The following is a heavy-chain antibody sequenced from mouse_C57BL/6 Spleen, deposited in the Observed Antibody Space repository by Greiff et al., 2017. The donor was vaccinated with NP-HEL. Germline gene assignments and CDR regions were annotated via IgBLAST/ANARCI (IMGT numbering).Heavy chain of an antibody. J-gene: IGHJ4*01. CDR1: GYTFTSYW. V-gene: IGHV1-53*01. Sequence: QVQLQQPGTELVKPGASVKLSCKASGYTFTSYWMHWVKQRPGQGLEWIGNINPSNGGTNYNEKFKSKGTLTVDKSSSTAYMQLSSLTSEDSAVYYCARWGYDYDAYYAMDYWGQGTSVTVSS. CDR2: INPSNGGT. D-gene: IGHD2-4*01. CDR3: ARWGYDYDAYYAMDY.